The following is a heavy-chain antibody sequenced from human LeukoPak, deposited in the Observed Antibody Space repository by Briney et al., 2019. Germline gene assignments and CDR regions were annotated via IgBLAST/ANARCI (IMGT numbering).Heavy chain of an antibody. Sequence: GGCLRLSCAASGFTFSSNWMSWVRQAPGKGLEWVANIKEDGTEKYYVDSVRGRFTISRDNAKNSLSLQMNSLRAEDTAVYYCASAQDWGQGTLATVSS. CDR1: GFTFSSNW. CDR2: IKEDGTEK. CDR3: ASAQD. V-gene: IGHV3-7*03. J-gene: IGHJ4*02.